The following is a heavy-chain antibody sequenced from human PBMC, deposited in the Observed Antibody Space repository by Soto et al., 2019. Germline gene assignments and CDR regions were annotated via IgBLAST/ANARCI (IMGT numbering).Heavy chain of an antibody. CDR2: VSPYNGNA. J-gene: IGHJ4*02. V-gene: IGHV1-18*04. D-gene: IGHD3-3*01. CDR1: GYTFSNYA. Sequence: GASVKVSCKTSGYTFSNYAISWVRQAPGQGLEWMGWVSPYNGNANYTEKFQGRVSMTTDTSTTTAYMELTSLTSDDTAIYYCARAISLITAATAYWGQGTLVTVFS. CDR3: ARAISLITAATAY.